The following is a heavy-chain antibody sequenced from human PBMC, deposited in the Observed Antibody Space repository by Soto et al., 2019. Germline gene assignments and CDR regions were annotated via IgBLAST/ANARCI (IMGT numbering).Heavy chain of an antibody. Sequence: ASVKVCCKAFGYTFTRYYMHWVRQAPGQGLEWMGIINPSGGSTSYAQKFQGRLTLTWDTSTSTVYMELSSLRSEDTAVYYCARGRLWLLDYWGQGTLVTVSS. CDR2: INPSGGST. CDR1: GYTFTRYY. CDR3: ARGRLWLLDY. D-gene: IGHD5-18*01. J-gene: IGHJ4*02. V-gene: IGHV1-46*03.